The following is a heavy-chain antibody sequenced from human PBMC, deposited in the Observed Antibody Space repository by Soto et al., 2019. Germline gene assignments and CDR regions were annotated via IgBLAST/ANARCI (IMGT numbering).Heavy chain of an antibody. J-gene: IGHJ3*02. D-gene: IGHD3-22*01. CDR1: GVSISSGGYF. Sequence: PSETLSLTCTVSGVSISSGGYFWSWIRRLPGKGLEWIGYIYYSGSTYYNPSLKSRVSISVEASMNQISLRLSSVTAADTAVYYCARNDYDSSPYLSRRQHALDIWGQGTMVTVSS. CDR2: IYYSGST. CDR3: ARNDYDSSPYLSRRQHALDI. V-gene: IGHV4-31*03.